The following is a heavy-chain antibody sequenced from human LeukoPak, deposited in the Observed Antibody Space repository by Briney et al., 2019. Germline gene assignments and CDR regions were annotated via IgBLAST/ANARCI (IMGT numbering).Heavy chain of an antibody. CDR1: GFTVSSNY. Sequence: GGSLRLSCAASGFTVSSNYMSWVRQAPGQGLEWFSVIYSGGRTYDADSVKGRFTISRDNSKNTRYLQMNSLRAEDTAGYYCGRVNVGYCSSTSCQDVWGKGTTVTVSS. CDR2: IYSGGRT. V-gene: IGHV3-66*02. J-gene: IGHJ6*04. D-gene: IGHD2-2*01. CDR3: GRVNVGYCSSTSCQDV.